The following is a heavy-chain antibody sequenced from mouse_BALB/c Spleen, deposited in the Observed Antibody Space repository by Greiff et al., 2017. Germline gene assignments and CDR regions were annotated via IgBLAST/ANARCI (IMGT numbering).Heavy chain of an antibody. D-gene: IGHD2-1*01. V-gene: IGHV1S81*02. CDR2: INPSNGRT. Sequence: QVQLKQPGAELVKPGASVKLSCKASGYTFTSYWMHWVKQRPGQGLEWIGEINPSNGRTNYNEKFKSKATLTVDKSSSTAYMQLSSLTSEDSAVYYCARTRWGNYYAMDYWGQGTSVTVSS. J-gene: IGHJ4*01. CDR1: GYTFTSYW. CDR3: ARTRWGNYYAMDY.